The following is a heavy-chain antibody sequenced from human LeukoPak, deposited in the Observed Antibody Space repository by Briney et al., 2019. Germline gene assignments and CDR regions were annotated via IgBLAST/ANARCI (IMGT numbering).Heavy chain of an antibody. CDR2: IKSKTDGGTT. V-gene: IGHV3-15*01. Sequence: GGSLRLSCAASGFTFSNAWMSWVRQAPGKGLEWVGRIKSKTDGGTTDYAAPVKGRFTISRDDSKNTLYLQMNSLKTEDTAVYYCTTDLRGYSYVDYWGQGTLVTVSS. CDR3: TTDLRGYSYVDY. J-gene: IGHJ4*02. D-gene: IGHD5-18*01. CDR1: GFTFSNAW.